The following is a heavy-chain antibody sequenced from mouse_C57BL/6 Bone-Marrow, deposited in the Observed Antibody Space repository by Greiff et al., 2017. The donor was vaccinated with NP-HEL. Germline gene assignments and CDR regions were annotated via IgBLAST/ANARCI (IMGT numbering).Heavy chain of an antibody. CDR2: INYDGSST. Sequence: EVNVVESEGGLVQPGSSMKLSCTASGFTFSDYYMAWVRQVPEKGLEWVANINYDGSSTYYLDSLKSRFIISRDNAKNILYLQMSSLKSEDTATYYCARDGRAWTGFAYWGQGTLVTVSA. J-gene: IGHJ3*01. CDR1: GFTFSDYY. V-gene: IGHV5-16*01. D-gene: IGHD3-1*01. CDR3: ARDGRAWTGFAY.